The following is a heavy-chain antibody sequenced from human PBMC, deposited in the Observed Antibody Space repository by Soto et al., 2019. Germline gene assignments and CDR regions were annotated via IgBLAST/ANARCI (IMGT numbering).Heavy chain of an antibody. Sequence: QVQLVQSGAEVKKPGSSVKVSCKASGGTFSSYTISWVRQAPGQGLEWMGRIIPILGIANYAQKFQGRVTITADKSTSTAYMELSSLRSEDTAVYYCASQVLEDSSGWYLTDYFDSLGQGTLVTVSS. V-gene: IGHV1-69*02. CDR3: ASQVLEDSSGWYLTDYFDS. CDR2: IIPILGIA. J-gene: IGHJ4*02. D-gene: IGHD6-19*01. CDR1: GGTFSSYT.